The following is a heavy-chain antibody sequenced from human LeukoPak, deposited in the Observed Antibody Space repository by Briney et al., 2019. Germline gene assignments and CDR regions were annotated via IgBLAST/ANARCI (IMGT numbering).Heavy chain of an antibody. V-gene: IGHV4-34*01. D-gene: IGHD6-13*01. CDR2: INHSGST. Sequence: SETLSLTCTVSGGSISSYYWSWIRQPPGKGLEWIGEINHSGSTNYNPSLKSRVTISVDTSKNQFSLKLSSVTAADTAVYYCARFGSAAAGTPSYFDYWGQGTLVTVSS. CDR3: ARFGSAAAGTPSYFDY. CDR1: GGSISSYY. J-gene: IGHJ4*02.